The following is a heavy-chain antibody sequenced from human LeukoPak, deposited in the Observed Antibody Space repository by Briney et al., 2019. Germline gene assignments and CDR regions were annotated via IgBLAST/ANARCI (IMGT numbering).Heavy chain of an antibody. J-gene: IGHJ4*02. V-gene: IGHV1-18*01. D-gene: IGHD5-12*01. Sequence: ASVKVSCKASGYTFTSYGISWVRQAPGQGLEWMGWISAYNGNTNYAQKLQGRVTMTTDTSTSTVYMELRSLRSDDTAVYYCARVDIVATILFDYWGQGTLVTVSS. CDR1: GYTFTSYG. CDR3: ARVDIVATILFDY. CDR2: ISAYNGNT.